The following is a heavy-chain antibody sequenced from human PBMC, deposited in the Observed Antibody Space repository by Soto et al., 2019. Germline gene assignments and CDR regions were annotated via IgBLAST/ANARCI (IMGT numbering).Heavy chain of an antibody. CDR2: ISGSGGST. J-gene: IGHJ6*02. D-gene: IGHD6-13*01. CDR3: AKDRQYSSSWYVGLGVPYYYYGMDV. CDR1: GFTFSSYA. Sequence: GGSLRLSCAASGFTFSSYAMSWVRQAPGKGLEWVPAISGSGGSTYYADSVKGRFTISRDNSKNTLYLQMNSLRAEDTAVYYCAKDRQYSSSWYVGLGVPYYYYGMDVWGQGTTVTVSS. V-gene: IGHV3-23*01.